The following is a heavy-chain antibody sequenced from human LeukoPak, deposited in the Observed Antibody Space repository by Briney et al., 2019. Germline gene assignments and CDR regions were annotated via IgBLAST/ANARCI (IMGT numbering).Heavy chain of an antibody. J-gene: IGHJ4*02. D-gene: IGHD6-6*01. Sequence: ASETLSLTCTVSGYSISSTYYWGWIRQPPGKGLEWVGSVFHSGNTYYNPALKSRLTISADTSKNQFSLTLTSVTAADTAVYYCARDRSVGVLPAPPFDFWGQGTLVTVSS. V-gene: IGHV4-38-2*02. CDR1: GYSISSTYY. CDR2: VFHSGNT. CDR3: ARDRSVGVLPAPPFDF.